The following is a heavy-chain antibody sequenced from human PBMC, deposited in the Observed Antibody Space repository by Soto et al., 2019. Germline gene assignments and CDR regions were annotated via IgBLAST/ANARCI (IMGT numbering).Heavy chain of an antibody. CDR3: AAGPIDYDILTGSYIQGYYYYGMDV. Sequence: GASVKVSCKASGFTFTSSAMQWVRQARGQRLEWIGWIVVGSGNTNYAQKFQERVTITRDMSTSTAYMELSSLRSEDTAVYYCAAGPIDYDILTGSYIQGYYYYGMDVWGQGTTVTVSS. D-gene: IGHD3-9*01. CDR2: IVVGSGNT. J-gene: IGHJ6*02. CDR1: GFTFTSSA. V-gene: IGHV1-58*02.